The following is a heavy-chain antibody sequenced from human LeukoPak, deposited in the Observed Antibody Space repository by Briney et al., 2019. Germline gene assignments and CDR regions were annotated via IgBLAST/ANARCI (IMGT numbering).Heavy chain of an antibody. J-gene: IGHJ5*02. V-gene: IGHV4-30-2*01. CDR3: ARAEGPYSSWFDP. CDR2: IYHSGST. CDR1: GGSISSGGYY. Sequence: PSETLSLTCAVSGGSISSGGYYWSWIRQPPGKGLEWIGYIYHSGSTYYNPSLKSRVTISVDRSKNQFSLKLSSVTAADTAVYYCARAEGPYSSWFDPWGQGTLVTVSS. D-gene: IGHD6-13*01.